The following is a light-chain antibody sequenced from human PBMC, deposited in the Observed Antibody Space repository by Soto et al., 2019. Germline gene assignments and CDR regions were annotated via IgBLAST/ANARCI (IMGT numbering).Light chain of an antibody. CDR1: SSNIGSNY. Sequence: QSVLTHPPSASGTPGQRVTISCSGSSSNIGSNYVYWYQQLPGTAPKLLIYSNNQRPSGVPDRFSGSKSGTSASLAISGLRSEDEADYYCAAWDDSLSGQVVFGGGTKLTV. CDR2: SNN. J-gene: IGLJ2*01. V-gene: IGLV1-47*02. CDR3: AAWDDSLSGQVV.